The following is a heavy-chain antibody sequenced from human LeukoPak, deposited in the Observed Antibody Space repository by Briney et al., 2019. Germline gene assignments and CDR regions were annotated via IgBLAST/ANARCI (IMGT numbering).Heavy chain of an antibody. CDR2: IRSKAYGGTT. J-gene: IGHJ4*02. V-gene: IGHV3-49*04. CDR3: NWRYEKITMVRGAPRDY. Sequence: GGSLRLSCTASGFTFGDYAMSWVCLAPGKGLEWVGFIRSKAYGGTTEYAASVKGRFTISRDDSKSIAYLQMNSLKTEDTAVYYCNWRYEKITMVRGAPRDYWGQGTLVTVSS. CDR1: GFTFGDYA. D-gene: IGHD3-10*01.